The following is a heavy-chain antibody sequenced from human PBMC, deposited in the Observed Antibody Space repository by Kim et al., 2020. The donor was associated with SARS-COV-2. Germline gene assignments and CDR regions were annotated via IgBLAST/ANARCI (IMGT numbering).Heavy chain of an antibody. V-gene: IGHV3-7*01. CDR3: ARRLKIGGVPNAWWFEY. CDR1: GFTFSNYW. J-gene: IGHJ1*01. D-gene: IGHD2-8*02. CDR2: IKQDGSEK. Sequence: GGSLRLSCAASGFTFSNYWMNWVRQAPGKGLEWVANIKQDGSEKDYVDSVKGRFTISRDNAKKSLYLQRNSLRAEDTAFNDCARRLKIGGVPNAWWFEY.